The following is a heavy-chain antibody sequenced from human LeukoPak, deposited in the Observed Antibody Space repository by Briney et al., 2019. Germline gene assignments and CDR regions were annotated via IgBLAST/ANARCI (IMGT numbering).Heavy chain of an antibody. J-gene: IGHJ6*03. CDR1: GFTFSSYS. CDR3: ARAPLAVAGYFYYYMDV. D-gene: IGHD6-19*01. V-gene: IGHV3-21*01. Sequence: GVSLRLSCAASGFTFSSYSMNWVRQAPGKGLEWVSSISTSSYISYANSVKGRFTISSDNAKTALYLQMNSLRAEDTAVYYCARAPLAVAGYFYYYMDVWGKGTTVTVSS. CDR2: ISTSSYI.